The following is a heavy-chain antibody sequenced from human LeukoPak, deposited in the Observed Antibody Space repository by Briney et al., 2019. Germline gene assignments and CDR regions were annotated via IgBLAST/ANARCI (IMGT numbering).Heavy chain of an antibody. D-gene: IGHD3-10*01. CDR2: INHSGST. Sequence: SETLSLTCAVYGGSFSGYYWSWIRQPPGKGLEWIGEINHSGSTNYNPSLKSRVTISVDTSKNQFSLKLSSVTAADTAVYYCARGLDYYGSGSYPVYFDYWGQGTLVTVSS. J-gene: IGHJ4*02. V-gene: IGHV4-34*01. CDR3: ARGLDYYGSGSYPVYFDY. CDR1: GGSFSGYY.